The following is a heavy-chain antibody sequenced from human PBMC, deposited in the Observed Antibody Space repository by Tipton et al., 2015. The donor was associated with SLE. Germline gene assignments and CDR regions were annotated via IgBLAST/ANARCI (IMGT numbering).Heavy chain of an antibody. D-gene: IGHD6-19*01. CDR3: ARGGLGRGSGWSGAFAP. V-gene: IGHV4-34*01. Sequence: LSLTCAVYGGSFSGYYWSWIRQPPGKGLEWIGEINHSGSTNYNPSLKSRVTISVDTSKNQFSLRLTSVTAADTAVYYCARGGLGRGSGWSGAFAPWGQGTLVTVSS. CDR2: INHSGST. J-gene: IGHJ5*02. CDR1: GGSFSGYY.